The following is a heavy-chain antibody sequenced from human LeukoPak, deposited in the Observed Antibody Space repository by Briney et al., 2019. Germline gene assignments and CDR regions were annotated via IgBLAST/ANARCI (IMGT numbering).Heavy chain of an antibody. J-gene: IGHJ3*02. CDR3: AREGYYDSTPGPDAFDI. CDR2: INAGNGNT. CDR1: GYTFTSYA. D-gene: IGHD3-22*01. V-gene: IGHV1-3*01. Sequence: GASVKVSCKASGYTFTSYAMHWVRQAPGQRLERMGWINAGNGNTKYSQKFQGRVTITRDTSASTAYMELSSLRSEDTAVYYCAREGYYDSTPGPDAFDIWGQGTMVTVSS.